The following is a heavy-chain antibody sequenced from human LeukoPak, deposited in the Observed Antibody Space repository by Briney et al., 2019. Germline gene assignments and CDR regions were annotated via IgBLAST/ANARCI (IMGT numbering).Heavy chain of an antibody. CDR3: AKDLGYCSSTSCYNFDY. D-gene: IGHD2-2*01. Sequence: PGGSLRLSCAASGFTFSSYWMSWVRQAPGKGLEWVSAISGSGGSTYYADSVKGRFTISRDNSKNTLYLQMNSLRAEDTAVYYCAKDLGYCSSTSCYNFDYWGQGTLVTISS. CDR1: GFTFSSYW. CDR2: ISGSGGST. V-gene: IGHV3-23*01. J-gene: IGHJ4*02.